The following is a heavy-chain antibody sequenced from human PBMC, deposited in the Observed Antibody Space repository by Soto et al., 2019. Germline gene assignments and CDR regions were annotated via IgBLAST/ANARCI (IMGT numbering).Heavy chain of an antibody. Sequence: ASVKVSCKASGYTFTDYYLHWVRQAPGQEFEWMGWITPDTGNTDFARKFQGKITMTRDTSISTAYLELSSLTSGDTAVYYCARGSIISAAKPSGMDVWGQGTMVTVSS. CDR3: ARGSIISAAKPSGMDV. V-gene: IGHV1-2*02. CDR1: GYTFTDYY. D-gene: IGHD2-2*01. CDR2: ITPDTGNT. J-gene: IGHJ6*02.